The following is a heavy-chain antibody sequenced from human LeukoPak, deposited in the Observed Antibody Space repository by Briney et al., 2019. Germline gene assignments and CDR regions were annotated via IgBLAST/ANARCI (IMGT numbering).Heavy chain of an antibody. Sequence: PGGSLRLSCAASGFTFSNAWMNWVRQAPGKGLEWVSSISSSSSYIYYADSVKGRFTISRDNAKNSLYLQMNSLRAEDTAVYYCARRSSGWYGFDAFDIWGQGTMVTVSS. CDR1: GFTFSNAW. J-gene: IGHJ3*02. V-gene: IGHV3-21*01. D-gene: IGHD6-19*01. CDR3: ARRSSGWYGFDAFDI. CDR2: ISSSSSYI.